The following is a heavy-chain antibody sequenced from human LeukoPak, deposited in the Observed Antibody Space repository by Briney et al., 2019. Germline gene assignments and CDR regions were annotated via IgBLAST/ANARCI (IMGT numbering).Heavy chain of an antibody. Sequence: GGSLRLSCAASGFTFSSYAMHWVRQAPGKGLEWVAVISYDGSNKYHADSVKGRFTISRDNSKNTLHLQMNSLRAEDTAVYYCAREVKRLAVAGTMGYWGQGTLVTVSS. CDR1: GFTFSSYA. D-gene: IGHD6-19*01. V-gene: IGHV3-30-3*01. CDR3: AREVKRLAVAGTMGY. J-gene: IGHJ4*02. CDR2: ISYDGSNK.